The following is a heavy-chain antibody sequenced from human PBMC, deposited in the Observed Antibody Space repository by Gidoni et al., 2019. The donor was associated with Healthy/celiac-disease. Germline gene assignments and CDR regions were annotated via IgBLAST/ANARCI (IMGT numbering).Heavy chain of an antibody. D-gene: IGHD6-19*01. J-gene: IGHJ6*02. CDR3: AREQGLAVAGHYYYYGMDV. CDR1: GFTVSSNY. Sequence: EVQLVESGGGLIQPGGSLRLYCAASGFTVSSNYMSWVRQAPGKGLEWVSVIDSGGSTYYADSVKGRFTISRDNSKNTLYLQMSSLRAEDTAVYYCAREQGLAVAGHYYYYGMDVWGQGTTVTVSS. V-gene: IGHV3-53*01. CDR2: IDSGGST.